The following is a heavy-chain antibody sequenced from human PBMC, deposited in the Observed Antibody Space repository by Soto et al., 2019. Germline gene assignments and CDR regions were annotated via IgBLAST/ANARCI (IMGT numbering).Heavy chain of an antibody. CDR1: GYTFTSYG. D-gene: IGHD3-10*01. V-gene: IGHV1-3*01. CDR3: ASAFLSSGSYLYHLAY. Sequence: ASVKVSGKASGYTFTSYGISWVRQAPGQGREGRGWINAGKGNTKYSQKFQGRVTITRDTSASTAYMELSSLRSEDTPVSYCASAFLSSGSYLYHLAYWGQGPLVPVSS. CDR2: INAGKGNT. J-gene: IGHJ4*02.